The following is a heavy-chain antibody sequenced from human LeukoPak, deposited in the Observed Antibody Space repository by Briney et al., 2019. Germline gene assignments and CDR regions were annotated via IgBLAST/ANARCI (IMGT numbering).Heavy chain of an antibody. D-gene: IGHD4-17*01. CDR1: GYTFTGYY. CDR3: ARRGTVTRGAYYYYGMDV. V-gene: IGHV1-2*02. J-gene: IGHJ6*02. Sequence: ASVKVSCKASGYTFTGYYMHWVRQAPGQGLEWMGWIKPNSGGTNYAQKFQGRVTMTRDTSISTAYMELSRLRSDDTAVYYCARRGTVTRGAYYYYGMDVWGQGTTVTVSS. CDR2: IKPNSGGT.